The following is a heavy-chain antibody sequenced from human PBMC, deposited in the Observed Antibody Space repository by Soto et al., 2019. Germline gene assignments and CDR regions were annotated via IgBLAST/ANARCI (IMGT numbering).Heavy chain of an antibody. CDR2: ISDDGSNK. CDR3: ARDPDSSGWAMGACDI. CDR1: GFTFSSYA. J-gene: IGHJ3*02. Sequence: QVQLVESGGGVVKPGRSLRLSCAASGFTFSSYAMHWVGQAPGKGLEWLAVISDDGSNKYSADSVKGRFTMSRDTSKNALYLQMNSLRSEDTAVYYCARDPDSSGWAMGACDIWGQGKMVTVSS. D-gene: IGHD6-19*01. V-gene: IGHV3-30-3*01.